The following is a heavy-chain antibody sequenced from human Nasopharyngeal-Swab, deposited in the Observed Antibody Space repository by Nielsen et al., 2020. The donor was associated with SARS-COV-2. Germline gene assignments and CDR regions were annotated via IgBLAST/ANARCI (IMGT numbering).Heavy chain of an antibody. CDR2: TYYRSKWYN. CDR3: ARARGAYGDYYYYYYTDV. CDR1: GDSVSSSSAA. Sequence: SQTLSLTCAISGDSVSSSSAAWNWIRHSPPRGLEWLGRTYYRSKWYNDYAVSVKSRITINPDTSKNQFSLHLNSVTPEDTAVYYCARARGAYGDYYYYYYTDVWGKGTTVTVSS. J-gene: IGHJ6*03. V-gene: IGHV6-1*01. D-gene: IGHD4-17*01.